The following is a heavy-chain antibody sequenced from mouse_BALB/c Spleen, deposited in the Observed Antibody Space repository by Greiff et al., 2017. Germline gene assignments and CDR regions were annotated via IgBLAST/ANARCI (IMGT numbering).Heavy chain of an antibody. Sequence: EVQGVESGGGLVKPGGSLKLSCAASGFTFSSYTMSWVRQTPEKRLEWVATISSGGGNTYYPDSVKGRFTISRDNAKNNLYLQMSSLRSEDTALYYCARDGTHYYAMDYWGQGTSVTVSS. D-gene: IGHD2-1*01. CDR3: ARDGTHYYAMDY. V-gene: IGHV5-9*03. CDR1: GFTFSSYT. CDR2: ISSGGGNT. J-gene: IGHJ4*01.